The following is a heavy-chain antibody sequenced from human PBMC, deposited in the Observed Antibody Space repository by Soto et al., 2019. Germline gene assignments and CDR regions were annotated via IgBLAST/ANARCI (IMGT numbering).Heavy chain of an antibody. D-gene: IGHD3-3*01. CDR3: AREHVVYDFWSGYPQYYYYGMDV. CDR1: GYTFTGYY. Sequence: ASVKVSCKASGYTFTGYYMHWVRQAPGQGLEWMGWINPNSGGTNYAQKFQGRVTMTRDTSISTAYMELSRLRSDDTAVYYCAREHVVYDFWSGYPQYYYYGMDVWGQGTTVTVSS. V-gene: IGHV1-2*02. CDR2: INPNSGGT. J-gene: IGHJ6*02.